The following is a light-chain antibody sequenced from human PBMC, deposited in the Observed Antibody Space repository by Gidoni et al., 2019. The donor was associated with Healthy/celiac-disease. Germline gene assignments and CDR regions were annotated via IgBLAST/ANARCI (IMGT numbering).Light chain of an antibody. V-gene: IGKV1-5*03. CDR3: QQYNSYSTWT. J-gene: IGKJ1*01. CDR2: KAS. CDR1: QSLSSW. Sequence: DIQMTQSPCTLSASVGDRVTITCRASQSLSSWLAWYQQKPGKAPKLLIYKASSLESGVPSRFSGSGSGTEFTLTSSSLQPDDFATYYCQQYNSYSTWTFGQGTKVEIK.